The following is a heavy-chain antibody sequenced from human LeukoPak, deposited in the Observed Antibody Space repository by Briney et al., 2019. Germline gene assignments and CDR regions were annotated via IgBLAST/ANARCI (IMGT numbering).Heavy chain of an antibody. D-gene: IGHD2-21*02. CDR2: ISGSGDNT. J-gene: IGHJ5*02. Sequence: GGSPRLSCAASGFTFKNYAMTWVRQAPGKGLEWVSGISGSGDNTYYADSDSVKGRFTISRDNPKNTLYLQMNSLGAEDTAIYYCTKCMTASGTCFSASWGQGTLVTVSS. V-gene: IGHV3-23*01. CDR1: GFTFKNYA. CDR3: TKCMTASGTCFSAS.